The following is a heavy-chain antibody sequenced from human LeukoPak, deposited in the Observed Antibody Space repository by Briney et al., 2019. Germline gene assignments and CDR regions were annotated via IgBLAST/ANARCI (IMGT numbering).Heavy chain of an antibody. CDR1: GGTFSSYA. CDR3: ARHGGITIFGAAQPGGAFDI. Sequence: SVKVSCKASGGTFSSYAISWVRQAPGQGLQWMGEIIPIFGTANYAQKFQGRVTITTDESTSTAYMELSSLRSDDTAVYYCARHGGITIFGAAQPGGAFDIWGQGTVVTVSS. CDR2: IIPIFGTA. V-gene: IGHV1-69*05. J-gene: IGHJ3*02. D-gene: IGHD3-3*01.